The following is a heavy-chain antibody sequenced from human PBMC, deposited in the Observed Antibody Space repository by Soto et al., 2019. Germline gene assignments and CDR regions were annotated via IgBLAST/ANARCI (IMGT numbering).Heavy chain of an antibody. CDR2: IIPILGIA. CDR1: GGTFSSYT. V-gene: IGHV1-69*02. CDR3: AEDLGGYYFDY. Sequence: GASVKVSCKASGGTFSSYTISWVRQAPGQGLEWMGRIIPILGIANYAQKFQGRVTITADKSTSTAYMELSSLRSEDTAVYYCAEDLGGYYFDYWGQGTLVTVSS. J-gene: IGHJ4*02. D-gene: IGHD3-16*01.